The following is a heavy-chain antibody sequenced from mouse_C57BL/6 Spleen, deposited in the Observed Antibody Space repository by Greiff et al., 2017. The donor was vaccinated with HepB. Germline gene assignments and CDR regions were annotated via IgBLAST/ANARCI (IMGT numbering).Heavy chain of an antibody. V-gene: IGHV1-80*01. Sequence: VQGVESGAELVKPGASVKISCKASGYAFSSYWMNWVKQRPGKGLEWIGQIYPGDGDTNYNGKFKGKATLTADKSSSTAYMQLSSLTSEDSAVYFCASTRGLLPDYWGQGTTLTVSS. J-gene: IGHJ2*01. CDR2: IYPGDGDT. D-gene: IGHD3-3*01. CDR3: ASTRGLLPDY. CDR1: GYAFSSYW.